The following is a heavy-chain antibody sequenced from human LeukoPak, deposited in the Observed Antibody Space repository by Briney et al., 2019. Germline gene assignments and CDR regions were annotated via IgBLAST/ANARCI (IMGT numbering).Heavy chain of an antibody. D-gene: IGHD5-18*01. CDR3: AKRGDPAVGHHYLDV. J-gene: IGHJ6*03. CDR1: GFTFSYND. CDR2: ITLSGGST. Sequence: GGSLRLSCAASGFTFSYNDMSWVRQAPGKGLELVASITLSGGSTFYADSVKGRFTISRDNSKNTLYLQMNSLSAEDTAVYYCAKRGDPAVGHHYLDVWGKGTTVSVSS. V-gene: IGHV3-23*01.